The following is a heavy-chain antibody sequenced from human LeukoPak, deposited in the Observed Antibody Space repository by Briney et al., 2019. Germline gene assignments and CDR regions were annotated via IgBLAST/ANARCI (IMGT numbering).Heavy chain of an antibody. CDR1: GGSFSSSSYY. Sequence: SETLSLTCTVSGGSFSSSSYYWGWIRQPPGKGLEWIGSIYYSGSTYYNPSLKRRVTISVDTSKNQFSLKLSSVTAADTAVYYCARPLGATFAFDIWGQGTMVTVSS. D-gene: IGHD2/OR15-2a*01. J-gene: IGHJ3*02. CDR3: ARPLGATFAFDI. V-gene: IGHV4-39*01. CDR2: IYYSGST.